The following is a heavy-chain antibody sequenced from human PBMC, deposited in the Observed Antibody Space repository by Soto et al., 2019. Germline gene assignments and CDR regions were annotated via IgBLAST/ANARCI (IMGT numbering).Heavy chain of an antibody. J-gene: IGHJ6*02. V-gene: IGHV1-2*04. CDR1: GYTFTGYY. CDR3: AXGGYDILLDYYYYGMDV. Sequence: ASVKVSCKASGYTFTGYYMHWVRQAPGQGLEWMGWINPNSGGTDYAQKFQGWVTMTRDTSISTAYMELSRLRSDDTAVYYCAXGGYDILLDYYYYGMDVWGQGTTVTVSS. CDR2: INPNSGGT. D-gene: IGHD3-9*01.